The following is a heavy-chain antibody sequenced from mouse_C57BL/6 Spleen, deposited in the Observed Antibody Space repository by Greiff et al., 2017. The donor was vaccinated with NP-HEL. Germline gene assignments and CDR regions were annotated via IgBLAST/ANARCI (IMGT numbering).Heavy chain of an antibody. D-gene: IGHD2-2*01. Sequence: VQLQQSGPELVKPGASVKISCKASGYAFSSSWMNWVKQRPGKGLEWIGRIYPGDGDTNYNGKFKGKATLTADKSSSTAYMQLSSLTSADSAVYFCARSGGYDDGDFDYWGQGTTLTVSS. V-gene: IGHV1-82*01. J-gene: IGHJ2*01. CDR1: GYAFSSSW. CDR2: IYPGDGDT. CDR3: ARSGGYDDGDFDY.